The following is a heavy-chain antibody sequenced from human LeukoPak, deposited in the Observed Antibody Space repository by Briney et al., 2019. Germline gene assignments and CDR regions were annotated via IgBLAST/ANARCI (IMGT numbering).Heavy chain of an antibody. V-gene: IGHV3-21*01. CDR3: ARGGYGDYLLYY. D-gene: IGHD4-17*01. CDR2: ISSSSSYI. CDR1: GFTFSSYS. Sequence: PGGSLRLSCAASGFTFSSYSMNWVRQAPGKGLEWVSSISSSSSYIYYADSVKGRFTISRDNAKNSLYLRMNSLRAEDTAVYYCARGGYGDYLLYYWGQGTLVTVSS. J-gene: IGHJ4*02.